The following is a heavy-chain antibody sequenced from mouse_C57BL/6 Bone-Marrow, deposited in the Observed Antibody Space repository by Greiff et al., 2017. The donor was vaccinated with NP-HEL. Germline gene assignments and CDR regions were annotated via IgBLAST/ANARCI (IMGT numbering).Heavy chain of an antibody. Sequence: EVQRVESGPVLVKPGASVKMSCKASGYTFTDYYMNWVKQSHGKSLEWIGVINPYYGGTSYNQKFKGKATLTVDKSSSTAYMELNSLTSEDSAVYYGARLGVTDYFDYWGQGTTLTVSS. CDR3: ARLGVTDYFDY. V-gene: IGHV1-19*01. CDR1: GYTFTDYY. J-gene: IGHJ2*01. CDR2: INPYYGGT. D-gene: IGHD2-2*01.